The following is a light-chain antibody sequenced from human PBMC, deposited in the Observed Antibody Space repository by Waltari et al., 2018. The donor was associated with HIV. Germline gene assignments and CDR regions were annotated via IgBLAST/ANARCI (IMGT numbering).Light chain of an antibody. CDR1: RSDLGAGYV. CDR2: GNS. CDR3: QSYDSSLSGLV. Sequence: QSVLPQPPSVSGAPGQRVTFSGIGSRSDLGAGYVVHWCQQLPGIAPKLLIYGNSNRPSGVPELFSGSKSGTSASLAITGLQAEDEADYYCQSYDSSLSGLVFGGGTKVTVL. V-gene: IGLV1-40*01. J-gene: IGLJ2*01.